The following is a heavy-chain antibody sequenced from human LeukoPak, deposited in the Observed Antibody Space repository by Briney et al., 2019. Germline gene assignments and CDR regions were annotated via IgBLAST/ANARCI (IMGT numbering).Heavy chain of an antibody. V-gene: IGHV5-51*01. D-gene: IGHD5-24*01. CDR3: AILNHPDGRVY. CDR1: GYSFTNFW. CDR2: IYAGDSDT. J-gene: IGHJ4*02. Sequence: GESLKISCKASGYSFTNFWIGWVRQMPGKGLEWMAIIYAGDSDTKYSPSFQGQVSISTDRSINTAYLQWSSLKASDTAIYYCAILNHPDGRVYWGQGTLVTVSS.